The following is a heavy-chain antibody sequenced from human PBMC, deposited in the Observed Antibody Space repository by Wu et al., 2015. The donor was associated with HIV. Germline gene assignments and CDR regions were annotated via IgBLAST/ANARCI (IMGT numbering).Heavy chain of an antibody. CDR1: GGSFSSYT. V-gene: IGHV1-69*13. D-gene: IGHD1-26*01. Sequence: QVQLVQSGAEVKKPGSSVKVSCKTSGGSFSSYTFTWVRQAPGQGFEWMGRIIPIFGTTKVAQKFQGRITFTADESTNTAFMELRSLRSDDTAVYYCAGGVYSGPGLDYWGQGNTGHRLL. CDR3: AGGVYSGPGLDY. CDR2: IIPIFGTT. J-gene: IGHJ4*02.